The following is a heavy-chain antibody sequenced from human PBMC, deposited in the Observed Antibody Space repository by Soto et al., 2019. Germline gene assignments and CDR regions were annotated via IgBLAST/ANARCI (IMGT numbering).Heavy chain of an antibody. D-gene: IGHD1-26*01. CDR3: ARAAGALDY. J-gene: IGHJ4*02. V-gene: IGHV4-59*01. CDR1: GGSISSYY. CDR2: IYYSGST. Sequence: PSETLSLTCTVSGGSISSYYWSWIRQPPGKGLEWIGYIYYSGSTNYNPSLKSRVTISVDTSKNQFSLKLSSVTAADTAVYYCARAAGALDYWGQGTLGTVSS.